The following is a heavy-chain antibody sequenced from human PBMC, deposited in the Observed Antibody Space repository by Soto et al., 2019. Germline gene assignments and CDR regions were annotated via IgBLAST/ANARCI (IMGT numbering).Heavy chain of an antibody. D-gene: IGHD2-8*01. J-gene: IGHJ6*03. CDR2: IIPILGIA. CDR3: ARTSDEDIVPYYYYYMDV. Sequence: SVKVSCKASGGTFSSYTISWVRQAPGQGLEWMGRIIPILGIANYAQKFQGRVTITADKSTSTAYMELSSLRSEDTAVYYCARTSDEDIVPYYYYYMDVWGQGTTVTVSS. V-gene: IGHV1-69*02. CDR1: GGTFSSYT.